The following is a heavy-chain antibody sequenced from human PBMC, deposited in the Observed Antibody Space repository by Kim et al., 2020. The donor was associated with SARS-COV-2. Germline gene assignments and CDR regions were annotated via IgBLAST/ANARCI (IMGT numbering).Heavy chain of an antibody. CDR2: IIPIFGTA. V-gene: IGHV1-69*06. D-gene: IGHD3-22*01. Sequence: SVKVSCKASGGTFSNYAISWVRQAPGQGFEWMGKIIPIFGTASYAQKFQGRVTITADKSTSTAYMELSSLRSEDTAVYYCATYYYYDSGGYPFDDWGQGTLVTVSS. CDR1: GGTFSNYA. J-gene: IGHJ4*02. CDR3: ATYYYYDSGGYPFDD.